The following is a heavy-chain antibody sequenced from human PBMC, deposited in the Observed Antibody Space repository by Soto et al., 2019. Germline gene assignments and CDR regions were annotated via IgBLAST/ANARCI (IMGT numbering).Heavy chain of an antibody. CDR1: GGSISSGDYY. CDR2: IYYSGST. D-gene: IGHD3-22*01. Sequence: SETLSLTCTVSGGSISSGDYYWSWIRQAQGKGLEWIGYIYYSGSTYYNPSLKSRVTISVDTSKNQFSLKLSSVTAADTAVYYCASSYYYDSSGYVAEYFQHWGQGTLVTVSS. CDR3: ASSYYYDSSGYVAEYFQH. J-gene: IGHJ1*01. V-gene: IGHV4-30-4*01.